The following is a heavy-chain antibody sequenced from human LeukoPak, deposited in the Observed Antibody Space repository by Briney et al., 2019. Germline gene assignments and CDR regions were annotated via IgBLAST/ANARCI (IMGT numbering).Heavy chain of an antibody. Sequence: SETLSLTCTVYGGSFSGYYWSWIRQPPGRGLEWIGEINHSGSTNYNPSLKSRVTISVDTSKNQFSLKLSSVTAADTAVYYCARGEGNIAAAGTFDAPPAYYFDYWGQGTLVTVSS. CDR3: ARGEGNIAAAGTFDAPPAYYFDY. D-gene: IGHD6-13*01. V-gene: IGHV4-34*01. J-gene: IGHJ4*02. CDR2: INHSGST. CDR1: GGSFSGYY.